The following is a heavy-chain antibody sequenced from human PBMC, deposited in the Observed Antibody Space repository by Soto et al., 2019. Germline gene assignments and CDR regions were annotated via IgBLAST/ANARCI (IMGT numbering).Heavy chain of an antibody. D-gene: IGHD3-22*01. CDR3: GHGVDSSGPDYFDY. V-gene: IGHV1-69*02. J-gene: IGHJ4*02. CDR2: IIPILGIA. CDR1: GGTFSSYT. Sequence: QVQLVQSGAEVKKPGSSVKVSCKASGGTFSSYTISWVRQAPGQGLEWMGRIIPILGIANYAQKFQGRVTITADKSTSTAYMELSSLRSEDTAVYYCGHGVDSSGPDYFDYWGQGTLVTVSS.